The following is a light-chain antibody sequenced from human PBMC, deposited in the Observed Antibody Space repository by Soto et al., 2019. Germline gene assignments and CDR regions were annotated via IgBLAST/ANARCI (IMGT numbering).Light chain of an antibody. V-gene: IGLV1-47*01. Sequence: QSVLTQPPSASGTPGQRVTISCSGSSSNIGSNYVYWYQQLPGTATKLLIYRNNQRPSGVPDRFSGSKSGTSASLAITGLPSEDEGDYYCAAWDVSLRGQVCGGGTKVTVL. J-gene: IGLJ3*02. CDR1: SSNIGSNY. CDR2: RNN. CDR3: AAWDVSLRGQV.